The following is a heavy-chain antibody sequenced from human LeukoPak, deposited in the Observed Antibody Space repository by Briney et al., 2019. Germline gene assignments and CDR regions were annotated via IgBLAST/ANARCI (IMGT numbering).Heavy chain of an antibody. CDR1: GGTFSSYA. CDR3: ARAFLPYYDSSGYNDY. Sequence: SVKVSCKASGGTFSSYAISWVRQAPGQGLEWMGGIIPIFGTANYAQKFQGRVTITADESTSTAYMELSSLRSEDTAVYYCARAFLPYYDSSGYNDYWGQGTLVTVSS. CDR2: IIPIFGTA. V-gene: IGHV1-69*13. D-gene: IGHD3-22*01. J-gene: IGHJ4*02.